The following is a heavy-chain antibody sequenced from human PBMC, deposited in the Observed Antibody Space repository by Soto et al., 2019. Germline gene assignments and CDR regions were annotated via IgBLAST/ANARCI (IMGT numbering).Heavy chain of an antibody. J-gene: IGHJ3*01. CDR3: ARGDRGGFDL. CDR2: VHSGGTTT. D-gene: IGHD3-10*01. V-gene: IGHV3-74*01. CDR1: GFTFDYYW. Sequence: EVQLVESGGGLVQPGASLRLSCAASGFTFDYYWMHWVRQAPGKGLVWVSRVHSGGTTTTYADSVKGRFTISRDNARNTVSLQMSSVRAEDTAIYYCARGDRGGFDLWGHGTMVTVSS.